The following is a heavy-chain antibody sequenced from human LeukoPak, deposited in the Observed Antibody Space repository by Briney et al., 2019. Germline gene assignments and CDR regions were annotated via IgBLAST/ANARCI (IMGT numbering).Heavy chain of an antibody. CDR1: GYSISSGYY. V-gene: IGHV4-38-2*01. CDR2: IYHSGST. J-gene: IGHJ4*02. CDR3: ARLHGTTGMGVFGY. D-gene: IGHD1-1*01. Sequence: SETLSLTCAVSGYSISSGYYRGWIRQPPGKGLEWIGSIYHSGSTYYNPSLKSRVTISVDTSKNQFSLKLSSVTAADTAVYYCARLHGTTGMGVFGYWGQGTLVTVSS.